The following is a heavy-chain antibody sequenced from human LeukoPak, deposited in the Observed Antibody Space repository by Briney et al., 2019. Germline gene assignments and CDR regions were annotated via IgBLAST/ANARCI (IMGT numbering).Heavy chain of an antibody. Sequence: GASVKVSCKTSGYTFTGYYMHWVRQAPGQGLEWMGWINPNSGGTGYAQKFQGSVTMTRDTSISTAYMELSRLGSDDTAVYYCAKDLRPVTKAIHGTGDYWGQGTQVTVSS. J-gene: IGHJ4*02. CDR2: INPNSGGT. CDR3: AKDLRPVTKAIHGTGDY. V-gene: IGHV1-2*02. D-gene: IGHD3-10*01. CDR1: GYTFTGYY.